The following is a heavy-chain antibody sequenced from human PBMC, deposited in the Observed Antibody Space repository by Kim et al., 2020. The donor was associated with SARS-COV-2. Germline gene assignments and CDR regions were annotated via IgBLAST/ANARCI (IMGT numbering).Heavy chain of an antibody. CDR3: ARLIDYSNHPRFDP. Sequence: GESLKISCKGSGYIFTTYWITWLRQVPGKGLEWMGRIDPTDSYTNYSPSFQGHITISVDKSVSTAYLQWDSLKASDSAMYYCARLIDYSNHPRFDPWGQGILLTVSS. CDR1: GYIFTTYW. J-gene: IGHJ5*02. D-gene: IGHD2-2*01. CDR2: IDPTDSYT. V-gene: IGHV5-10-1*01.